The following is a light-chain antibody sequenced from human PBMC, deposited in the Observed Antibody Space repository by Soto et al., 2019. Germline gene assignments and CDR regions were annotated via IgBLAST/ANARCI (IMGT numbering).Light chain of an antibody. V-gene: IGLV2-8*01. CDR1: SSDVGANNY. J-gene: IGLJ2*01. CDR3: STFGGSKV. CDR2: EVT. Sequence: QSALTQPPSAPGSPGQSVTISCSGTSSDVGANNYVSWYQQHPGKAPKLMMYEVTKRPSGVPDRFSGSKSGNTASLTVSGLQADDEADYYCSTFGGSKVFGGGTKLTVL.